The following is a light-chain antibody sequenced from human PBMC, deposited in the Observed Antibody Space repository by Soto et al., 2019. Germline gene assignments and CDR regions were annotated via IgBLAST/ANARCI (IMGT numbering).Light chain of an antibody. CDR3: SSYTSSSIVV. V-gene: IGLV2-14*01. CDR1: SSDVGGYNY. CDR2: EVS. J-gene: IGLJ2*01. Sequence: QSVLTQPASVSGSPGQSITISCTGTSSDVGGYNYVSWYQQHPGKAPKLMIYEVSNRPSGVSNRFSGSKSGNTASLTISGLQAEDEADCYCSSYTSSSIVVFGGGTKLTVL.